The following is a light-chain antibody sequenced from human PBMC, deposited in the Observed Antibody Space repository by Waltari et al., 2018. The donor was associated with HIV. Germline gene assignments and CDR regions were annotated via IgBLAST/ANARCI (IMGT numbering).Light chain of an antibody. CDR1: PSNIGSNS. Sequence: QSVLPQPPSASGTPGQRVTLSCSGSPSNIGSNSVTWYQQLPGTAPRVLIYRTDQRPSGVPDRFSGSQSGASASLAISGLQSEDEAAYYCESWDDSGSVVCGGGTQLTVL. J-gene: IGLJ2*01. CDR3: ESWDDSGSVV. V-gene: IGLV1-44*01. CDR2: RTD.